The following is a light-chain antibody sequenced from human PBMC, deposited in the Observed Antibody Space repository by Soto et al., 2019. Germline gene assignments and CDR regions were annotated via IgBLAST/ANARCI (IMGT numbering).Light chain of an antibody. Sequence: SYELTQPPSVSVAPGQTARITCGATNIGTKSVHWSQQRPGQAPVLVVYDNRDRPSGIPGRFSGSNSGNTATLTISRVEAGDEADYYCQVWDDANDRVVFGGGTEVTVL. V-gene: IGLV3-21*02. CDR2: DNR. CDR3: QVWDDANDRVV. J-gene: IGLJ2*01. CDR1: NIGTKS.